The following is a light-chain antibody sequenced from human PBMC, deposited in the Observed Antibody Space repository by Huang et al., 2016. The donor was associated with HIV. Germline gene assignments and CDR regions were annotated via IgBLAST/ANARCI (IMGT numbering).Light chain of an antibody. J-gene: IGKJ5*01. Sequence: EIVMTQSPVTLSVSPGERVTLSCRATESISINLAWYQQNSGKPPRLLIYDAATMATGTPARFSGSRSGTECTLTSDRLQSGDFAVYYCQQYNNWPPITFGQGTRLDIK. CDR1: ESISIN. CDR2: DAA. CDR3: QQYNNWPPIT. V-gene: IGKV3-15*01.